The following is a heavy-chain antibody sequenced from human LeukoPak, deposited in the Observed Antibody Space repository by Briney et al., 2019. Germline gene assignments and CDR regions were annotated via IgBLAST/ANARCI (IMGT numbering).Heavy chain of an antibody. CDR1: GDSINNYY. CDR3: ARGGYSDSYGQYYFDS. J-gene: IGHJ4*02. CDR2: ISYSGNT. V-gene: IGHV4-59*13. Sequence: PSETLSLNCTVSGDSINNYYWSCIRQPPGRNLECIGYISYSGNTNNSPFFKSRVTMSIGTSENLFSLKLTSVTAADTAVYYCARGGYSDSYGQYYFDSWGQGTLVTVSS. D-gene: IGHD5-18*01.